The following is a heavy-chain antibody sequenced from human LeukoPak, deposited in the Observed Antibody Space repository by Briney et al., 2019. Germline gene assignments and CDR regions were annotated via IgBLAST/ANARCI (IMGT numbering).Heavy chain of an antibody. V-gene: IGHV3-74*01. D-gene: IGHD1-14*01. J-gene: IGHJ4*02. CDR1: GFTFSSYA. CDR3: VSLEPQEVIPY. CDR2: INTDGSSA. Sequence: PGGSLRLSCAASGFTFSSYAMSWVRQAPGKGLVWVSRINTDGSSASYADSVKGRFTISRDNAKNTLYLQMNSLRAEDTAVYYCVSLEPQEVIPYWGQGTLVTVSS.